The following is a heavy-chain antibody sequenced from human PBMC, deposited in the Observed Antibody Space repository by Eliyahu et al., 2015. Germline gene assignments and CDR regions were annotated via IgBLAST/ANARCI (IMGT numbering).Heavy chain of an antibody. D-gene: IGHD2-2*01. J-gene: IGHJ6*03. CDR1: GGSISSYX. Sequence: QVQLQESGPGLVKPSETLSLTCTVSGGSISSYXWSWIRXPAGKGLEWIGRIYTSGSTNYNPSLKSRVTMSVDTSKNQFSLKLSSVTAADTAVYYCARDCKGYCSSTSCLGQKYYYYYMDVWGKGTTVTVSS. CDR2: IYTSGST. V-gene: IGHV4-4*07. CDR3: ARDCKGYCSSTSCLGQKYYYYYMDV.